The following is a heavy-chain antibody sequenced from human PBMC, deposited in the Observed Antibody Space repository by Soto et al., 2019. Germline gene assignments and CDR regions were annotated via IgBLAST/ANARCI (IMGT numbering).Heavy chain of an antibody. J-gene: IGHJ6*02. CDR2: IYSGGST. CDR3: AKGRSYYYYYGVDV. V-gene: IGHV3-66*01. CDR1: GFTVSSNY. Sequence: EVQLVESGGGLVQPGGSLRLSCAASGFTVSSNYMSWVRQAPGKGLEWVSVIYSGGSTYYADSVKGRFTISRDNSKNTLYLQMNSLRAEDTALYYCAKGRSYYYYYGVDVWGQGTTVTVSS.